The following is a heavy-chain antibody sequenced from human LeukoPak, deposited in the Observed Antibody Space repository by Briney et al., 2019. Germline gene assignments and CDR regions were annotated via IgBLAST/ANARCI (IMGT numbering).Heavy chain of an antibody. CDR3: ARSSAYYDYVLQPQNPDY. Sequence: SETLSLTCTVSGDSISSRTSDFWGWIRQSPGKGLEWIAEISYIGTTFYNPSLESRVSISLDPSKNQFSLKLSSVTAADTAVYYCARSSAYYDYVLQPQNPDYWGQGTLVTVSS. V-gene: IGHV4-39*07. CDR2: ISYIGTT. D-gene: IGHD3-16*01. J-gene: IGHJ4*02. CDR1: GDSISSRTSDF.